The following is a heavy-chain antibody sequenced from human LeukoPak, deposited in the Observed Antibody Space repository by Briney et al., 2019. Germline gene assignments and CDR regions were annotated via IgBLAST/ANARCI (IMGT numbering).Heavy chain of an antibody. V-gene: IGHV4-34*01. Sequence: SETLSLTCAVYGGSFSGYYWSWIRQPPGKGLEWIGEINHSGSTNYNPSLKSRVTISVDTSKNQFSLKLSSVTAADTAVYYCARTRYNWNYLAAAVFDYWGQGTLVTVSS. CDR3: ARTRYNWNYLAAAVFDY. CDR1: GGSFSGYY. D-gene: IGHD1-7*01. CDR2: INHSGST. J-gene: IGHJ4*02.